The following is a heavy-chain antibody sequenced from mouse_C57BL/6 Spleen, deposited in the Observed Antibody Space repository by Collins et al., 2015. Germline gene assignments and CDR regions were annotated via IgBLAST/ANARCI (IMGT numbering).Heavy chain of an antibody. J-gene: IGHJ1*03. Sequence: QVQLQQPGAELVMPGASVKLSCKASGYTFTSYWMHWVKQRPGQGLEWIGEIDPSDSYTNYNQKFKGKSTLTVDKSSSTAYMQLSSLTSEDSAVYYCASSYGSYWYFDVWGTGTTVTVSS. CDR1: GYTFTSYW. V-gene: IGHV1-69*01. D-gene: IGHD1-2*01. CDR2: IDPSDSYT. CDR3: ASSYGSYWYFDV.